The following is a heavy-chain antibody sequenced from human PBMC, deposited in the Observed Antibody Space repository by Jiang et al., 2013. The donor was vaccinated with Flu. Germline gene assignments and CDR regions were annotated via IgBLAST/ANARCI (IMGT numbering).Heavy chain of an antibody. V-gene: IGHV5-51*01. CDR1: GYSFTSYW. CDR3: ARPSAGWAAAGMDFDL. D-gene: IGHD6-13*01. CDR2: IYPGDSDT. J-gene: IGHJ2*01. Sequence: SLKISCKGSGYSFTSYWIGWVRQMPGKGLEWMGIIYPGDSDTRYSPSFQGQVTISADKSISTAYLQWSSLKASDTAMYYCARPSAGWAAAGMDFDLWGRGTLVTVSS.